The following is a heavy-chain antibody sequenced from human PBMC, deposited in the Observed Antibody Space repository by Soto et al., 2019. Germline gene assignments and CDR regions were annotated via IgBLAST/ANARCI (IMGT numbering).Heavy chain of an antibody. CDR3: ATRYSYVHF. J-gene: IGHJ4*02. Sequence: GASVKVSCKSSGYAFTGYYIHWVRQAPGQGLEWMGWINPNSGDTNYAQKFQGRVTMTRVTSFSTAYMELSSLRSDDTAVYYCATRYSYVHFWGQGTLVPVSS. V-gene: IGHV1-2*02. CDR2: INPNSGDT. D-gene: IGHD5-18*01. CDR1: GYAFTGYY.